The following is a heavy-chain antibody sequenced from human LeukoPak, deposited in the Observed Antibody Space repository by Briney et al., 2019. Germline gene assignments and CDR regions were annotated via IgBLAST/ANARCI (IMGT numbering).Heavy chain of an antibody. CDR1: GGTFSSYA. V-gene: IGHV1-69*01. CDR3: ATDYDYVWGFDY. Sequence: SVKVSCKASGGTFSSYAISWVRQAPGQGLEWMGGIIPIFGTANYAQKFQGRVTITADESTSTAYMELSSLRSEDTAVYYCATDYDYVWGFDYWGQGALVTVSS. D-gene: IGHD3-16*01. J-gene: IGHJ4*02. CDR2: IIPIFGTA.